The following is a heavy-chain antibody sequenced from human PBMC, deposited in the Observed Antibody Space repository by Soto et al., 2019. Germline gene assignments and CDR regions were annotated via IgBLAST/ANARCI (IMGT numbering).Heavy chain of an antibody. Sequence: PGGSLRLSCAASGFTFSSYWMSWVRQAPGKGLEWVANIKQDGSEKYYVDSVKGRFTISRDNAKNSLYLQMNSLRAEDTAVYYCATERSGVYGDAFDIWGQGTMVTVSS. V-gene: IGHV3-7*01. D-gene: IGHD2-8*01. CDR2: IKQDGSEK. CDR1: GFTFSSYW. CDR3: ATERSGVYGDAFDI. J-gene: IGHJ3*02.